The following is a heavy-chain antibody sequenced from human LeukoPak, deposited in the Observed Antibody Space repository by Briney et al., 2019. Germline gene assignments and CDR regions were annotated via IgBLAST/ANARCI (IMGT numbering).Heavy chain of an antibody. CDR1: GYTLNELS. D-gene: IGHD3-3*01. CDR2: FDPKYGET. J-gene: IGHJ5*02. Sequence: ASVKVSCKVSGYTLNELSIHWVRQAAGKGLEWMGGFDPKYGETVYAQKFQGRVTMAEDTSTDTDYMELSSLRSEDTAVYYCAPLDFWVPSTWGQGTLVTVSS. CDR3: APLDFWVPST. V-gene: IGHV1-24*01.